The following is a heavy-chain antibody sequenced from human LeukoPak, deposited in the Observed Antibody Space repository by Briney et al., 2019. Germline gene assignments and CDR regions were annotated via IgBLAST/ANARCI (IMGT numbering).Heavy chain of an antibody. CDR2: INAGNGNT. CDR1: GYTFTSYA. CDR3: ARGRRYCSGGSCYDRSIDY. V-gene: IGHV1-3*01. D-gene: IGHD2-15*01. Sequence: AAVKVSCKASGYTFTSYALHWVRQGPGQRLEWMGGINAGNGNTKYSQKFQGRVTITRDTSESTAYMELSSLRSEDTAVYYCARGRRYCSGGSCYDRSIDYWGQGTLVTVSS. J-gene: IGHJ4*02.